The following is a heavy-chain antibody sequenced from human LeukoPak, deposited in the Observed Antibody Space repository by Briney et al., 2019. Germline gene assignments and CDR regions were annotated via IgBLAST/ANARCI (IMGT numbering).Heavy chain of an antibody. Sequence: PGGSLRLSCAASGFTFSSYAMSWVRQAPGKGLEWVSAISGSGGSTYYADSVKGRFTISRDNSNNTLYLQMNSLRAEDTAVYCCAKSRCGGDCYSFYWGQGTLVTVSS. CDR1: GFTFSSYA. J-gene: IGHJ4*02. V-gene: IGHV3-23*01. CDR2: ISGSGGST. D-gene: IGHD2-21*01. CDR3: AKSRCGGDCYSFY.